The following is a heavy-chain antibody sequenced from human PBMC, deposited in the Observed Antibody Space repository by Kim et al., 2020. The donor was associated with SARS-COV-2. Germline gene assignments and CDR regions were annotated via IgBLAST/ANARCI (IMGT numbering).Heavy chain of an antibody. CDR2: IIPIFGTA. Sequence: SVKVSCKASGGTFSSYAISWVRQAPGQGLEWMGGIIPIFGTANYAQKFQGRVTITADESTSTAYMELSSLRSEDTAVYYCARDWGLPQLIVVVPAAIPNYGMDVWGQGTTVTVSS. D-gene: IGHD2-2*01. J-gene: IGHJ6*02. CDR1: GGTFSSYA. CDR3: ARDWGLPQLIVVVPAAIPNYGMDV. V-gene: IGHV1-69*13.